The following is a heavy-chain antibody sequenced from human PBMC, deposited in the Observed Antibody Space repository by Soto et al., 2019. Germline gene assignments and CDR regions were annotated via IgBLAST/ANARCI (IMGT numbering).Heavy chain of an antibody. V-gene: IGHV1-69*13. J-gene: IGHJ6*02. Sequence: VASVKVSCKASGGTFSSYAISWVRQAPGQGLEWMGGIIPIFGTANYAQKFQGRVTITADESTSTAYMELSSPRSEDTAVYYCARDWGGYPYYYYGMDVWGQGTTVTVSS. CDR3: ARDWGGYPYYYYGMDV. CDR1: GGTFSSYA. CDR2: IIPIFGTA. D-gene: IGHD5-12*01.